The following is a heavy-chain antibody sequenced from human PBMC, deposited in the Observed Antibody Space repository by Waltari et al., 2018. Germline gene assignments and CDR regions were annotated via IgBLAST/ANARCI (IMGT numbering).Heavy chain of an antibody. V-gene: IGHV3-9*01. J-gene: IGHJ4*02. CDR2: ISWNSGSV. CDR1: GFTLDQYA. D-gene: IGHD6-19*01. CDR3: AKDNEQWPHAFDH. Sequence: EVQLVESGGGSVQPGGSRSLYCAASGFTLDQYAMHWVRQVPGKGLGWVLGISWNSGSVDYADSVKGRFTISRDNAKNSVHLQMYNLRTEDTGLYYCAKDNEQWPHAFDHWGQGTPVTVSS.